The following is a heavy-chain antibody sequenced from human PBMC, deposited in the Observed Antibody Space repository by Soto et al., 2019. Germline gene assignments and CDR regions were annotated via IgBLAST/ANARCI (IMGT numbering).Heavy chain of an antibody. Sequence: QVQLVQSGAEVRKPGASVKVSCKASGYSFTDYYSHWVRQAPGQGLEWLGWINPNTGVTHFAQKFQGWVTMTRDTSISTAYMELNRLTSDDTAVYYCVRSPGDFRYGLDVWGQGTTVTVSS. CDR3: VRSPGDFRYGLDV. J-gene: IGHJ6*02. D-gene: IGHD2-21*02. CDR1: GYSFTDYY. V-gene: IGHV1-2*04. CDR2: INPNTGVT.